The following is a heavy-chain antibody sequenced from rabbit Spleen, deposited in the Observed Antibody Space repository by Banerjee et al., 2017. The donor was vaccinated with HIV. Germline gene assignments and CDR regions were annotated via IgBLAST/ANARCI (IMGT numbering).Heavy chain of an antibody. Sequence: QEQLEESGGDLVKPEGSLTLTCKASGFSFSDRDVMCWVRQAPGKGLEWIGCINTATGKAVYANWAKGRFTFSKTSSTTVTLQMTRLTAADTATYFCARDTSSSFSSYGMDLWGQGTLVTVS. D-gene: IGHD1-1*01. CDR1: GFSFSDRDV. CDR2: INTATGKA. V-gene: IGHV1S45*01. CDR3: ARDTSSSFSSYGMDL. J-gene: IGHJ6*01.